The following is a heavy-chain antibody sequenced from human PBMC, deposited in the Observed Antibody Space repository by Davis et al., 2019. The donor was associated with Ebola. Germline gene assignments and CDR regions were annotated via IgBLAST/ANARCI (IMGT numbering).Heavy chain of an antibody. CDR1: GYTFTSYG. D-gene: IGHD4-11*01. Sequence: ASVRVSCKASGYTFTSYGISWVRQAPGQGLEWMGWISAYNGNTNYAQKLQGRVTMTTDTSTSTAYMELRSLRSEDTAVYYCARGSQSKYYYYYGMDVWGQGTTVTVSS. V-gene: IGHV1-18*01. CDR3: ARGSQSKYYYYYGMDV. CDR2: ISAYNGNT. J-gene: IGHJ6*02.